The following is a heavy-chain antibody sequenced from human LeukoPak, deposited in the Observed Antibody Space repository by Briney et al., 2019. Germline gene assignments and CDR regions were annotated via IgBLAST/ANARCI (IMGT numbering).Heavy chain of an antibody. CDR3: ARGQWEYSSSSKTYYYMDV. CDR2: MHPNSGNT. CDR1: GYTFTSYD. V-gene: IGHV1-8*01. J-gene: IGHJ6*03. D-gene: IGHD6-6*01. Sequence: GASVKVSCTASGYTFTSYDINWVRQATGQGLEWMGWMHPNSGNTGYAQKFQGRVTMTRNTSISTAYMELSSLRSEDTAVYYCARGQWEYSSSSKTYYYMDVWGKGTTVTVSS.